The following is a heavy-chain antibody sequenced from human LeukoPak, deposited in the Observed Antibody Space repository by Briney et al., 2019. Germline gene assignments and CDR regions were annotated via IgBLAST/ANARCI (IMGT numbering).Heavy chain of an antibody. CDR2: IGHNGINK. CDR1: GFTFNSYG. J-gene: IGHJ4*02. Sequence: GGSLRLSCAASGFTFNSYGMHWVRQAPGKGLEWVAYIGHNGINKYYADSVKGRFTIPRDSSRNTVSLQMNSLRGEDTAVYYCARDVRIYYYDSSPDYWGPGTLVTVSS. D-gene: IGHD3-22*01. CDR3: ARDVRIYYYDSSPDY. V-gene: IGHV3-30*02.